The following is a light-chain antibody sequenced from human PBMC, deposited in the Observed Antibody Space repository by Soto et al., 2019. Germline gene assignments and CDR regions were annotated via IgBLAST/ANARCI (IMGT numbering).Light chain of an antibody. CDR1: QGISTY. CDR3: QQSYRFPKT. CDR2: AAS. V-gene: IGKV1-39*01. J-gene: IGKJ1*01. Sequence: DIQMTQSPSSLSESTGARVTITCRASQGISTYLNWYQQKPGKAPKLLIYAASSLQSGVPSRFSGSGSGTEFTLTIISLQPEDFATYYCQQSYRFPKTFGRGTNVDNK.